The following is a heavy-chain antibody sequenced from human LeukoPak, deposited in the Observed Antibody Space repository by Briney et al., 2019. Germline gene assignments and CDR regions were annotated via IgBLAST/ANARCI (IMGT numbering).Heavy chain of an antibody. J-gene: IGHJ6*03. CDR2: IYYSGST. CDR1: GGSFSTSY. Sequence: SETLSLTCTVSGGSFSTSYWSWIRQPPGKGLEWIGYIYYSGSTNYNPSLKSRVTISVDTSKNQFSLKLSSVTAADTAVYYCARSSGWSPYYFYMDVWVKGTTVTVSS. V-gene: IGHV4-59*08. CDR3: ARSSGWSPYYFYMDV. D-gene: IGHD6-19*01.